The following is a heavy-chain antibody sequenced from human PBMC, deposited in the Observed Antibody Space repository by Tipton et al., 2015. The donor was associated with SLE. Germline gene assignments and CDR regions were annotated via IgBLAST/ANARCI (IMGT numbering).Heavy chain of an antibody. J-gene: IGHJ3*02. D-gene: IGHD6-19*01. CDR3: ARATVGQWLGPAAFDI. CDR1: GGSISSYY. V-gene: IGHV4-59*01. Sequence: TLSLTCTVSGGSISSYYWSWIRQPPGKGLEWIGYIYYSGSTNYNPPLKSRVTISVDTSKNQFSLKLSSVTAADTAVYYCARATVGQWLGPAAFDIWGQGTMVTVSS. CDR2: IYYSGST.